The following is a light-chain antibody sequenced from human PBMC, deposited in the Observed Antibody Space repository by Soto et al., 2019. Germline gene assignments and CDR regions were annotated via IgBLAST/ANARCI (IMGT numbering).Light chain of an antibody. V-gene: IGKV3-20*01. CDR3: QQYGSSPPLT. CDR1: QSVSSNY. Sequence: EIVLAQSPGTLSLSPGARASLSCRARQSVSSNYLAWFQQKPGQAPRLLISGASSRATDIPDRFSGSGSGTDFTLTISRLEPEDFAVYYCQQYGSSPPLTFGGGTKVDIK. J-gene: IGKJ4*01. CDR2: GAS.